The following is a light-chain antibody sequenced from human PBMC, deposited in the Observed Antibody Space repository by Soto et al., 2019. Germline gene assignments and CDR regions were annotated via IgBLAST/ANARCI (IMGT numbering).Light chain of an antibody. J-gene: IGKJ2*01. CDR1: QSVSSN. Sequence: EIVMTQSPATLSVSPGERATLSCRASQSVSSNLAWYQQKPGQAPRLLIYGASTRATDIPARFSGSGSGTEFTLTISSLQSEDFAVYYCQQYNKWPRYTFGQGTKLEIK. CDR3: QQYNKWPRYT. V-gene: IGKV3-15*01. CDR2: GAS.